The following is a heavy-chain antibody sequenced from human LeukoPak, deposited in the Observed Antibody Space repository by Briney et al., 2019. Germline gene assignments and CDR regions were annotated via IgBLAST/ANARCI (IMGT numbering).Heavy chain of an antibody. V-gene: IGHV1-2*02. CDR2: INPNSGGT. CDR1: GYTFTGYY. D-gene: IGHD4-23*01. J-gene: IGHJ4*02. Sequence: ASVKVSCKASGYTFTGYYMHWVRQAPGQGLEWMGWINPNSGGTNYAQKFQGRVTMTRDTSISTAYMEQSRLRSDDTAVYYCARDQEAYGGIPDYWGQGTLVTVSS. CDR3: ARDQEAYGGIPDY.